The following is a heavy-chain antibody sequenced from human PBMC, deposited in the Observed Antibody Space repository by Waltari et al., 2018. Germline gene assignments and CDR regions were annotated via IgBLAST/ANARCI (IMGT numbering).Heavy chain of an antibody. CDR1: GYTFTTYA. Sequence: QFQLVHSGAEVKKPGASVKVSCKASGYTFTTYAMHWVRQAPGQRLEWMGWINAGNGNTKYSQKFQGRVTITRDTSASTAYMELSSLRSEDTAVYYCARVRGSSWLYWYFDLWGRGTLVTVSS. D-gene: IGHD6-13*01. CDR2: INAGNGNT. V-gene: IGHV1-3*01. J-gene: IGHJ2*01. CDR3: ARVRGSSWLYWYFDL.